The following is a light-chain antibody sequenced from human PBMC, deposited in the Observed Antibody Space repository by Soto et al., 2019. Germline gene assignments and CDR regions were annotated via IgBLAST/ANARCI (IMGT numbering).Light chain of an antibody. CDR1: QSVSSSY. J-gene: IGKJ4*02. CDR3: QQYDSSLLT. Sequence: SRCQTTVSVTPAARSTLSCRASQSVSSSYLAWYQQKPGQAPMLLIYGASSRDTGIPDRFSGSGSGTDFTLTISRLEPEDFAVYYCQQYDSSLLTFGRGTKVDI. CDR2: GAS. V-gene: IGKV3-20*01.